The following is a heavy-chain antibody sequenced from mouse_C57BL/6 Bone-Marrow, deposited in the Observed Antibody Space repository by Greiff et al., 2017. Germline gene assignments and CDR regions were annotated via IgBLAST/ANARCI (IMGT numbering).Heavy chain of an antibody. CDR2: IRNKANGYTT. CDR3: ARYPSCDYLDY. V-gene: IGHV7-3*01. CDR1: GFTFTDYY. J-gene: IGHJ2*01. Sequence: EVQLVESGGGLVQPGGSLSLSCAASGFTFTDYYMSWVRQPPGKALEWLGFIRNKANGYTTEYSASVQGRFTISRDNSQSILYLQMNALRAEDSATYCCARYPSCDYLDYWGQGTTLTVSS.